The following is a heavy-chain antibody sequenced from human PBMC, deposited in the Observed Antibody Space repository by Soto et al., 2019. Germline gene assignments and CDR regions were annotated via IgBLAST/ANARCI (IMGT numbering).Heavy chain of an antibody. CDR2: ISSSSSTI. Sequence: PRASLRLSCEASGFTFSSSSMNCVRQAPGNELEWVSYISSSSSTIYYADSVKGRFPSSRDNAKNSLYRQTNRLRDEDTAVYYCARDGGRITIFGVADLGPLYGMDVWGQGTTVTVSS. J-gene: IGHJ6*02. CDR1: GFTFSSSS. CDR3: ARDGGRITIFGVADLGPLYGMDV. D-gene: IGHD3-3*01. V-gene: IGHV3-48*02.